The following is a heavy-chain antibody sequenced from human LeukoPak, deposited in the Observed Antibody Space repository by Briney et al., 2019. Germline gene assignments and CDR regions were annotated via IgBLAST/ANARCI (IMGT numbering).Heavy chain of an antibody. V-gene: IGHV3-74*01. CDR2: INSDGSST. Sequence: GGSLRLSCAASGFTFSSYWMHWGRQAPGKGLVWVSRINSDGSSTSYADSVKGRFTISRDNAKNTLYLQMNSLRAEDTAVYYCARVYDFWSGYPPYWGQGTLVTVSP. CDR3: ARVYDFWSGYPPY. J-gene: IGHJ4*02. D-gene: IGHD3-3*01. CDR1: GFTFSSYW.